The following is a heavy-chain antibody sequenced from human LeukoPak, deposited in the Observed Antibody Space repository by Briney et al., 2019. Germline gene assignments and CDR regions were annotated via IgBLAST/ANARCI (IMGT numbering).Heavy chain of an antibody. CDR3: AKMPNSNYFDY. CDR2: ISGSGGST. CDR1: GFTFSSYA. D-gene: IGHD4-11*01. Sequence: GGSLRLSCAASGFTFSSYAMSWVRQAPGKGLEWVSGISGSGGSTYYADSVKGRFTISRDNAKNTLYLQMNSLRAEDTAVYYCAKMPNSNYFDYWGQGTLVTVSS. J-gene: IGHJ4*02. V-gene: IGHV3-23*01.